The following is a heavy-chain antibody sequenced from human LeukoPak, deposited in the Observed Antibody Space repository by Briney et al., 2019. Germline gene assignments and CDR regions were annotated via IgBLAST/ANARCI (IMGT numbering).Heavy chain of an antibody. V-gene: IGHV3-48*04. D-gene: IGHD3-10*01. Sequence: GGSLRLSCAASGFTFSSYSMMWVRQAPGKGLEWVSYISSSSTTIHYADSVKGRFTISRDNAKNSLYLQMNSLRAEDTAVYYCARALRAVRGYYFDYWGQGTLVTVSS. CDR2: ISSSSTTI. CDR1: GFTFSSYS. CDR3: ARALRAVRGYYFDY. J-gene: IGHJ4*02.